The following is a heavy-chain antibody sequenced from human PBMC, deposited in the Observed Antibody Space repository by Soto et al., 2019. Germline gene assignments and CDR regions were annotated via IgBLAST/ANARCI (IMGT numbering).Heavy chain of an antibody. Sequence: GGSLRLSCAASGFTFSSYWMHWVRQAPGKGLVWVSRINSDGSSTSYADSVKGRFTISRDNAKNTLYLQMNSLRAEDTAVYYCARVGYYYDSSGLDAFDIWGQGTMVTVSS. J-gene: IGHJ3*02. CDR3: ARVGYYYDSSGLDAFDI. D-gene: IGHD3-22*01. CDR2: INSDGSST. V-gene: IGHV3-74*01. CDR1: GFTFSSYW.